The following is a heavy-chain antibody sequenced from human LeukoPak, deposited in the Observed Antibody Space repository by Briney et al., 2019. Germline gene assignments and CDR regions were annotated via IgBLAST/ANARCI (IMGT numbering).Heavy chain of an antibody. CDR3: ARDLGPETSGYLERSYMDV. D-gene: IGHD3-22*01. V-gene: IGHV1-69*06. CDR1: GGTFSSYG. Sequence: SVNVSCKASGGTFSSYGISWVRQAPGQGLEWIGRIITFFGATTYARKFQGRVTMGADKSTNTTYMELKNLRYDDTAEYFCARDLGPETSGYLERSYMDVWGKGTTVTVSS. J-gene: IGHJ6*03. CDR2: IITFFGAT.